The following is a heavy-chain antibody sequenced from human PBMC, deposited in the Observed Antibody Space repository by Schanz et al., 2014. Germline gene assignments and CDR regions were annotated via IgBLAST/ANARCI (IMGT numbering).Heavy chain of an antibody. D-gene: IGHD3-10*01. CDR2: IIPSLGLA. CDR1: GGTFSSFG. Sequence: QVQLVQSGTEVKKPGASVKVSCKASGGTFSSFGINWVRQAPGQGLEWMGRIIPSLGLAKYEQKFQDKVTITADTSTTTAYMELSSLTSEDTAVHYCARGRGFYDYWGQGTLVTVSS. CDR3: ARGRGFYDY. V-gene: IGHV1-69*09. J-gene: IGHJ4*02.